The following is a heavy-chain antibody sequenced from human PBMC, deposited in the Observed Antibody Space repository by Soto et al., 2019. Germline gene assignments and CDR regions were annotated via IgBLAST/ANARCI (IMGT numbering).Heavy chain of an antibody. CDR2: ISYNGNNK. V-gene: IGHV3-30*04. D-gene: IGHD1-26*01. CDR3: ARRSFPYSGSPLEPWSDALDI. CDR1: GFSISTYA. J-gene: IGHJ3*02. Sequence: QVQLVESGGGVVQPGRSLRLSCAASGFSISTYALHWVRQAPGKGSEWVAIISYNGNNKHYADSVKGRFTISRDNSKITVDLQMNSLRVEDTAMYYCARRSFPYSGSPLEPWSDALDIWGQGTMVTVSS.